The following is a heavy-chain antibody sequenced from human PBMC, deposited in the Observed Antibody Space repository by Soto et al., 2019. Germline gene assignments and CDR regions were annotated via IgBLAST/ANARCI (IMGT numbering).Heavy chain of an antibody. J-gene: IGHJ6*02. CDR1: GFTFSSYA. D-gene: IGHD5-12*01. V-gene: IGHV3-23*01. CDR2: ISGSGGST. CDR3: AKDRYSGYDWFYYVMDV. Sequence: GGSLRLSCAASGFTFSSYAMSWVRQAPGKGLEWVSAISGSGGSTYYADSVKGRFTISRDNSKNTLYLQMNSLRAEDTAVYYCAKDRYSGYDWFYYVMDVWGQGTTVIVSS.